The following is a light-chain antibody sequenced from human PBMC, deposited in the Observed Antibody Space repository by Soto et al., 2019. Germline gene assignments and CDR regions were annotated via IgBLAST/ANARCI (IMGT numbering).Light chain of an antibody. V-gene: IGKV1-27*01. CDR3: QKYTYGPA. J-gene: IGKJ4*01. CDR1: QGSSNY. CDR2: AAS. Sequence: DIQMTQSPSSLSASVGDRVTITSRASQGSSNYLAWYQQIQGKVPKLLISAASTLQSGVPSRFSGSGSGTDFTLPISSLQPEDVATYYCQKYTYGPAFGGGTPVEIK.